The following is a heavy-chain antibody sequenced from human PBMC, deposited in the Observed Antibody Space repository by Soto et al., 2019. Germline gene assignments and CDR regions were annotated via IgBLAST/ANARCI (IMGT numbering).Heavy chain of an antibody. Sequence: EVQLVESGGGLVKPGGSLRLSCAGSGFTFSSYSMNWVRQTPGKGLEWVSFISSSRSDIYYADSVQGRFTISRDKAKNSLYLQMNSLRAEDTAVYYCAISGIRGGMYVWGQWTTVTVSS. D-gene: IGHD1-1*01. J-gene: IGHJ6*02. CDR1: GFTFSSYS. CDR2: ISSSRSDI. CDR3: AISGIRGGMYV. V-gene: IGHV3-21*06.